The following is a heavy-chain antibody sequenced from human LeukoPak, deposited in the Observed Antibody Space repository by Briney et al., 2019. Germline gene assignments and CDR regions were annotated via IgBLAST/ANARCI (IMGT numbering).Heavy chain of an antibody. V-gene: IGHV3-30*02. Sequence: GGSLRLSCAASGFTFSNYAMSWVRQAPGKGLEWVAFIRYDGSNKYYADSVKGRFTISRDNSKNTLYLQMNSLRAEDTAVYYCAKNRPGGRHYYMDVWGKGTTVTISS. CDR3: AKNRPGGRHYYMDV. CDR1: GFTFSNYA. CDR2: IRYDGSNK. D-gene: IGHD6-6*01. J-gene: IGHJ6*03.